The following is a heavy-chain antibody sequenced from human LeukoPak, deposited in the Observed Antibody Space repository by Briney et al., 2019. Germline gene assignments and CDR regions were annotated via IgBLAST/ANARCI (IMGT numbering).Heavy chain of an antibody. V-gene: IGHV1-46*01. CDR2: INPSGGST. D-gene: IGHD3-9*01. J-gene: IGHJ5*02. Sequence: ASVKVSCKASGYTFTSYYIHWVRQAPGQGLEWMGLINPSGGSTNYAQKFQGRVTMTRDTSTSTAYMELSSLRSDDTAVYYCALTILSRFAVFDPWGQGTLVTVSS. CDR3: ALTILSRFAVFDP. CDR1: GYTFTSYY.